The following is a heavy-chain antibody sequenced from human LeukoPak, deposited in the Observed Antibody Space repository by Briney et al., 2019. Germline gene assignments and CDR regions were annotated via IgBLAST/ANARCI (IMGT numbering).Heavy chain of an antibody. CDR2: IWNNGSNK. D-gene: IGHD1-26*01. Sequence: GGSLRLSCAASGFTFSSYGMHWVRQAPGKGLEWVAVIWNNGSNKYYADSVKGRFTISRDNAKNSLYLQMNSLRADDTAVYYCARDEGAPNFDYWGQGTLVIVSS. V-gene: IGHV3-33*01. CDR3: ARDEGAPNFDY. CDR1: GFTFSSYG. J-gene: IGHJ4*02.